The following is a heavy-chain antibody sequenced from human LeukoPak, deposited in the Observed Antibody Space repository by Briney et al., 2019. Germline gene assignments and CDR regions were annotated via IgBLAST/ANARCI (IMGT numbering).Heavy chain of an antibody. CDR1: GFAFSSYG. J-gene: IGHJ3*01. CDR2: IWYDGSNK. V-gene: IGHV3-33*01. CDR3: VRGTRALDV. Sequence: GGSLRLSCAASGFAFSSYGMHWVRQAPGKGLEWVAVIWYDGSNKYYADSVKGRFTISRDNAQKSLYLQINSLRGDDTALYYCVRGTRALDVWGQGTMVTVSS.